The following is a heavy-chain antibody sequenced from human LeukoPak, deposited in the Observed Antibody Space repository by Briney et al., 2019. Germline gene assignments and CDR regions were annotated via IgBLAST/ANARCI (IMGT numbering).Heavy chain of an antibody. CDR3: ARAGAGSAAFLFDS. CDR1: GDSVSSNSAI. V-gene: IGHV6-1*01. CDR2: TYYRSKWYA. Sequence: SQTLSLTCAISGDSVSSNSAIWHWIRQSPSGGLEWLGRTYYRSKWYADSAVFVKGRITVNPDTSQNQFSLHLNSVTPEDTAVYFCARAGAGSAAFLFDSWGQGTLVTVSS. J-gene: IGHJ4*02. D-gene: IGHD3-3*02.